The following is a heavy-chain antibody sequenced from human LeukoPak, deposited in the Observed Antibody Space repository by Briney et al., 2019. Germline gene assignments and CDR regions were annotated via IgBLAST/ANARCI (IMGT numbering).Heavy chain of an antibody. D-gene: IGHD6-6*01. CDR3: ARAHGKYSSSQGRWGY. J-gene: IGHJ4*02. Sequence: GASVKVSCKASGYTFTGYYMHWVRQAPGQGLEWMGWINPNSGGTNYAQKFQGRVTMTRDTSISTAYMELSRLRSDDTAVYYCARAHGKYSSSQGRWGYWGQGTLVTVSS. V-gene: IGHV1-2*02. CDR1: GYTFTGYY. CDR2: INPNSGGT.